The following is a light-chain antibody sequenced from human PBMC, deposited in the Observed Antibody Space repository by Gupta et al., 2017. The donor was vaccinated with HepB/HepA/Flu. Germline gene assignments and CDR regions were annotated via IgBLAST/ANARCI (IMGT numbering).Light chain of an antibody. Sequence: QSALTQPPSASGSPGQSVTISCTGTSSDVGGYNYVSWYQQHPDKAPKLMIYEVSKRPSGVPDRFSGSKSGNTASLTVSGLQAEDEDDYYCSSYAGSNNLVFGGGTKLTVL. CDR1: SSDVGGYNY. CDR3: SSYAGSNNLV. J-gene: IGLJ2*01. V-gene: IGLV2-8*01. CDR2: EVS.